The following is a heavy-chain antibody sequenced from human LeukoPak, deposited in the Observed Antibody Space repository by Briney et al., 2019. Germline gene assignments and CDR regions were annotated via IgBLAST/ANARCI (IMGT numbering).Heavy chain of an antibody. CDR2: MVYSGNT. CDR1: GASVRTSNSY. Sequence: SEPLSLTCTVSGASVRTSNSYWGWIRQPPGKGLEWIGSMVYSGNTYYNPSLKSRLTISVDTSKNQLSLRLSSVTAADTAVYYCARQPHYYFDNSARWGQGTLVTVSS. V-gene: IGHV4-39*01. D-gene: IGHD3-22*01. J-gene: IGHJ4*02. CDR3: ARQPHYYFDNSAR.